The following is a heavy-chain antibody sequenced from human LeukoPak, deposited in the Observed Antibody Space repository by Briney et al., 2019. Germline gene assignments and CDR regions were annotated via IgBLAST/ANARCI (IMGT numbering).Heavy chain of an antibody. D-gene: IGHD6-19*01. J-gene: IGHJ4*02. CDR3: ARAVYRSGGYYFDY. V-gene: IGHV3-7*04. CDR1: GFTFSYYW. CDR2: IKQDGSEK. Sequence: PGGSLRLSCTASGFTFSYYWINWVRQAPGKGLEWVASIKQDGSEKWYVDSVKGRFTISRDNSKNTLYLQMNSLRADDTAVYYCARAVYRSGGYYFDYWGQGTLVIVSS.